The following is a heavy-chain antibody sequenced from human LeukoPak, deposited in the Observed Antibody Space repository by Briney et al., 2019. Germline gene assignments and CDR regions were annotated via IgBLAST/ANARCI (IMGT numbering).Heavy chain of an antibody. D-gene: IGHD2-21*01. CDR3: ARSAYPGAFDV. J-gene: IGHJ3*01. CDR1: GFTFSRYW. V-gene: IGHV3-7*01. Sequence: SGGSLRLSCAASGFTFSRYWMSWVRQAPGKGLEWVANIKQDGSEKDYVDSMKGRFTISRDNARNSLYLQMYSLRAEDTAVYYCARSAYPGAFDVWGQGTMVTVSS. CDR2: IKQDGSEK.